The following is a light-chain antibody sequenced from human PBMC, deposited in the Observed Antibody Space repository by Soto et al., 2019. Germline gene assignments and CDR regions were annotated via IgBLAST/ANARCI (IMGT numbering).Light chain of an antibody. V-gene: IGKV3-15*01. CDR2: GAS. CDR3: RQYNNWPRT. Sequence: EIVMTQSPATLSVSPGERATLSCRASQSLSNNLAWYQQRPGQAPRLLIYGASTRATGIPARFSGSASGPEFTLTISSQQSEDFAGYYCRQYNNWPRTYGRGTKVEIK. J-gene: IGKJ1*01. CDR1: QSLSNN.